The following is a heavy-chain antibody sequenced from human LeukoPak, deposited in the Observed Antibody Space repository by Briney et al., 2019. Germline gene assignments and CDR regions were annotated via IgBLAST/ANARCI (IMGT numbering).Heavy chain of an antibody. CDR2: IDTTTGNP. CDR3: VRGTPTPGMDY. J-gene: IGHJ4*02. D-gene: IGHD3-10*01. Sequence: ASVKVSCKASGYTFTSYDINWMRQATGQGLEWMGNIDTTTGNPRYAQDFTGRFVFSLDTSVSTAYLQITSLKADDTAAYYCVRGTPTPGMDYWGQGTQVTVSS. CDR1: GYTFTSYD. V-gene: IGHV7-4-1*02.